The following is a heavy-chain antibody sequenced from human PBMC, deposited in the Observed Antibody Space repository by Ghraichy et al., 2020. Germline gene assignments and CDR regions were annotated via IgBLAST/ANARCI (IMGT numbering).Heavy chain of an antibody. Sequence: SGPTLVKPTQTLTLTCTFSGFSLSIRGVGVGWIRQPPGKALEWLAVIHWDDDNRYSPSLKSRLTITRDTSENQVVLTMTNMDPVDTGTYYCVHRPRKLGIEYYFDYWGQGTLVTVSS. J-gene: IGHJ4*02. CDR1: GFSLSIRGVG. V-gene: IGHV2-5*02. D-gene: IGHD7-27*01. CDR2: IHWDDDN. CDR3: VHRPRKLGIEYYFDY.